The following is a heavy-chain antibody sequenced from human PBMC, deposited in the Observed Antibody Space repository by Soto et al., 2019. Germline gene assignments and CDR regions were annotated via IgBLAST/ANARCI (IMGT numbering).Heavy chain of an antibody. Sequence: PSETLSLTCTVSGCSISSSIDYWGWIRQPPGKGLEWIGYIYYSGSPYYNPSLKSRVTISVDTSKNQFSLKLSSVTAADTAVYYCAVPAASVAGASGSYYYYGMDVWGQGTTVTVSS. V-gene: IGHV4-39*01. CDR3: AVPAASVAGASGSYYYYGMDV. D-gene: IGHD6-19*01. J-gene: IGHJ6*02. CDR1: GCSISSSIDY. CDR2: IYYSGSP.